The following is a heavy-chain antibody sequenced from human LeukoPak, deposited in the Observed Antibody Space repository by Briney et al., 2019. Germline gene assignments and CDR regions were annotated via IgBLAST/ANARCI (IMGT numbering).Heavy chain of an antibody. Sequence: GGSLRLSCAASGFTFSSYGMHWVRQAPGKGLEWVAFIRYDGSNKYYADSVKGRFTISRDNSKNTLYLQMNSLRAEDTAVYYCAKDTRLEYYDFWSGYSWLDYWGQGTLVTVSS. CDR3: AKDTRLEYYDFWSGYSWLDY. CDR1: GFTFSSYG. V-gene: IGHV3-30*02. D-gene: IGHD3-3*01. CDR2: IRYDGSNK. J-gene: IGHJ4*02.